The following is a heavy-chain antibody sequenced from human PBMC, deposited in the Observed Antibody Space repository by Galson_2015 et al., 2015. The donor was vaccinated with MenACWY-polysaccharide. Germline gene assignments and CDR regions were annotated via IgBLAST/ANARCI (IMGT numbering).Heavy chain of an antibody. CDR2: IVVGCGNT. D-gene: IGHD4-11*01. J-gene: IGHJ6*02. Sequence: SVKVSCKAFGFTFTSSAMQWVRQARGQRLEWIGWIVVGCGNTNYAQKFQERVTITRDMSTSTAYMELSSLRSEDTAVYYCAACTGMTTVTTTPGLYGMDVWGQGTTVTVSS. CDR1: GFTFTSSA. CDR3: AACTGMTTVTTTPGLYGMDV. V-gene: IGHV1-58*02.